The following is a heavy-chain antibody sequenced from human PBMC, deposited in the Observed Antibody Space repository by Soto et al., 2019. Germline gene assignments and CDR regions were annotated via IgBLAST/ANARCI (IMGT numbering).Heavy chain of an antibody. CDR3: ARAVEGHFDY. V-gene: IGHV3-48*02. J-gene: IGHJ4*02. CDR1: GFTFSVYS. Sequence: EVQLVESGGGLVQRGGSLRLSCVASGFTFSVYSMNWVRQAPGKGLEWFSYITSDTKTINYADSVKGRFTISRDNAKNSVYLQMNSLRDEDTAVYYCARAVEGHFDYWGQGTVVTVSS. D-gene: IGHD6-19*01. CDR2: ITSDTKTI.